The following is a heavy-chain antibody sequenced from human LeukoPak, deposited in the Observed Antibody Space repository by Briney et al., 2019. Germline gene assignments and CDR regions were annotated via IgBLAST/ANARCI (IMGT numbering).Heavy chain of an antibody. Sequence: SETLSLTCTVSGGSISSYYWSWIRQPPGKGLEWIGYIYYSGSTNYNPSLKSRVTISVDTSKNQFSLKLSSATAADTAVYYCARHGPVGRFDPWGQGTLVTVSS. V-gene: IGHV4-59*08. CDR3: ARHGPVGRFDP. CDR1: GGSISSYY. J-gene: IGHJ5*02. D-gene: IGHD2-15*01. CDR2: IYYSGST.